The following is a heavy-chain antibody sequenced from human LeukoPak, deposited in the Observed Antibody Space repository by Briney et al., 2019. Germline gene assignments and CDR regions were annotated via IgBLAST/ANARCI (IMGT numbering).Heavy chain of an antibody. CDR1: GFTFSSFW. D-gene: IGHD5-18*01. J-gene: IGHJ6*02. CDR3: ARDAVDTANAV. V-gene: IGHV3-74*01. CDR2: INSDGSSR. Sequence: QSGGSLRLSCVASGFTFSSFWMYWVRQAPGKGLVWVSRINSDGSSRSYADSVKGRVTISRDNAKNTLNLQMNSLRAEDTAVYYCARDAVDTANAVWGQGTTVTVSS.